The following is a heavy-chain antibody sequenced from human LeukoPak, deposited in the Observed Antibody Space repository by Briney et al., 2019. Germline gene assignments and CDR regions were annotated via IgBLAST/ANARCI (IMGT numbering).Heavy chain of an antibody. J-gene: IGHJ5*02. CDR2: IIPIFGTA. Sequence: SVKVSCKASGGTFSSYAISWVRQAPGQGLEWMGGIIPIFGTANYAQKFQGRVTITGDKSTSTAYMELSSLRSEDTAVYYCARRAADFRDNWFDPWAQGTLVTVS. D-gene: IGHD6-13*01. CDR3: ARRAADFRDNWFDP. V-gene: IGHV1-69*06. CDR1: GGTFSSYA.